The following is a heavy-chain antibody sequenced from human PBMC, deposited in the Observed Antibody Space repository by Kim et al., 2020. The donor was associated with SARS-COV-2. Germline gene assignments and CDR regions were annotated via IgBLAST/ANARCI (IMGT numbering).Heavy chain of an antibody. J-gene: IGHJ4*02. D-gene: IGHD3-3*01. CDR3: ARGYFWSGYFPF. Sequence: SYVDSVKGRFTISRDNANNSLYLLMNSLRAEDTAVYYCARGYFWSGYFPFWGQGILVTVSS. V-gene: IGHV3-7*03.